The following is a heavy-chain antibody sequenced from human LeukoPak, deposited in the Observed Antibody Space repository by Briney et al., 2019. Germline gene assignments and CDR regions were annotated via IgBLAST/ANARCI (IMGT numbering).Heavy chain of an antibody. CDR1: GYTFTSYD. Sequence: GASVKVSCEASGYTFTSYDINWVRQATGQGPEWMGWMNPNSGNTGYAQKFQGRLTITRNTSISTAYMELSSLTSEDTAVYYCARALRYLEWLPPDGFDIWGQGTMVTVSS. CDR3: ARALRYLEWLPPDGFDI. CDR2: MNPNSGNT. V-gene: IGHV1-8*01. D-gene: IGHD3-3*01. J-gene: IGHJ3*02.